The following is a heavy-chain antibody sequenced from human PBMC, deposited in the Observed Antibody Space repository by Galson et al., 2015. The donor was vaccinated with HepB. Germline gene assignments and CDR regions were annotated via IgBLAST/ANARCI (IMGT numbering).Heavy chain of an antibody. D-gene: IGHD6-19*01. CDR3: ARGAVAGRFDP. V-gene: IGHV3-33*01. J-gene: IGHJ5*02. Sequence: SLRLSCAASGFTFSSYGMHWVRQAPGKGLEWVAVIWYDGSNKYYADSVKGRFTISRDNSRNTLYLQMNSLRAEDTAVYYCARGAVAGRFDPWGQGTLVTVSS. CDR2: IWYDGSNK. CDR1: GFTFSSYG.